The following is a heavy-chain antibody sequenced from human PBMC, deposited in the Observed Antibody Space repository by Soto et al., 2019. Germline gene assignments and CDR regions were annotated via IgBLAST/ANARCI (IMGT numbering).Heavy chain of an antibody. V-gene: IGHV4-31*03. J-gene: IGHJ4*02. CDR3: ARLRGSGGYSAYYFDS. CDR2: IHYSGST. D-gene: IGHD3-10*01. Sequence: QVHLQESGPGLVRPSQTLSLTCTVSDSINSGGYYWSWVRQHPVKGLEWIGYIHYSGSTWYNPSLKSRISTSVDTSKDQFSLKLSSVTVADTAVYYCARLRGSGGYSAYYFDSWGQGMLVIVSS. CDR1: DSINSGGYY.